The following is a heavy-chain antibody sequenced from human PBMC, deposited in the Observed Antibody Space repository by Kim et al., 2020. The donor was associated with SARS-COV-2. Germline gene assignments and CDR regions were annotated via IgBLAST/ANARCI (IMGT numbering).Heavy chain of an antibody. V-gene: IGHV3-49*03. D-gene: IGHD3-10*01. CDR1: GFTFGDYA. Sequence: GGSLRLSCTASGFTFGDYAMSWFRQAPGKGLEWVGFIRSKAYGGTTEYAASVKGRFTISRDDSKSIAYLQMNSLKTEDTAVYYCTRSDYGSGSYDSYWGPGTLVTVSS. CDR3: TRSDYGSGSYDSY. CDR2: IRSKAYGGTT. J-gene: IGHJ4*02.